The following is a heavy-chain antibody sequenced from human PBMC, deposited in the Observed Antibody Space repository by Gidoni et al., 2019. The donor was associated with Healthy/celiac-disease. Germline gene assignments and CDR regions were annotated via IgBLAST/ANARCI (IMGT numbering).Heavy chain of an antibody. V-gene: IGHV4-30-4*01. CDR2: IYYSGST. CDR1: GGSISSGDYY. D-gene: IGHD3-3*01. Sequence: QVQLQESGPGLVKPSQTLSLTCTVSGGSISSGDYYWSWIRQPPGKGLEWIGYIYYSGSTYYNPSLKSRVTISVDTSKNQFSLKLSSVTAADTAVYYCARAPRITIFGVVTHYGMDVWGQETTVTVSS. CDR3: ARAPRITIFGVVTHYGMDV. J-gene: IGHJ6*02.